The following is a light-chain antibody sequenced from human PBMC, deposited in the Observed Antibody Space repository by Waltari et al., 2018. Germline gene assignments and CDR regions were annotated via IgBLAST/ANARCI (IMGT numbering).Light chain of an antibody. CDR1: QSIGKY. J-gene: IGKJ1*01. Sequence: VLTQSPGPLSLSPGERATISCRASQSIGKYLVWYQQRPGQAPRLLIYAASTRATGIPDRFSGSGYGTYFSLTISRLEPEDFAVYYCQNHERLPATFGQGTKVEIK. CDR3: QNHERLPAT. CDR2: AAS. V-gene: IGKV3-20*01.